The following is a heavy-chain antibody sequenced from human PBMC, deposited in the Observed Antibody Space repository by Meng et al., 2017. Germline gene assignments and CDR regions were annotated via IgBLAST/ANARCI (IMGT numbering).Heavy chain of an antibody. Sequence: GGSLRLSCAASGFTFSSYGMHWVRQAPGKGLEWVAVIWYDGSNKYYADSVKGRFTISRDNSKNTLYLQMNSLRAEDTAVYYCASSSDPYSSGWYLQVLDYWGQGTLVTVSS. CDR2: IWYDGSNK. D-gene: IGHD6-19*01. CDR1: GFTFSSYG. V-gene: IGHV3-33*01. CDR3: ASSSDPYSSGWYLQVLDY. J-gene: IGHJ4*02.